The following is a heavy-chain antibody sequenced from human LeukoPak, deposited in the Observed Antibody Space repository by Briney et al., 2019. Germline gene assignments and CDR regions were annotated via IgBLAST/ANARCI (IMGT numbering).Heavy chain of an antibody. CDR2: ISSSSEYI. J-gene: IGHJ6*03. Sequence: GASLRLSCAASGFTFSTYSMNWVRQAPGKGLEWVSFISSSSEYIYYADSVKGRFIISRDNAKNSLYLQMNSLRAEDTALCYCARAQLYDFWSGYYHYYYYYYMDVWGKGTTVTVSS. V-gene: IGHV3-21*04. D-gene: IGHD3-3*01. CDR3: ARAQLYDFWSGYYHYYYYYYMDV. CDR1: GFTFSTYS.